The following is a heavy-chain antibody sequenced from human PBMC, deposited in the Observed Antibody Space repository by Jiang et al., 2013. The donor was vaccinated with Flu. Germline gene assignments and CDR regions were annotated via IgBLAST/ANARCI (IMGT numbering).Heavy chain of an antibody. Sequence: GAEVKKPGASVKVSCKASGYTFTSYGISWVRQAPGQGLEWMGWISAYNGNTNYAQKFQGRVTMTTDTSTSTAYMELRSLRSDDTAVYYCARGPYFDSSGYYVAVPDYYYGMDVWGKGTTVTVSS. J-gene: IGHJ6*04. CDR3: ARGPYFDSSGYYVAVPDYYYGMDV. V-gene: IGHV1-18*01. D-gene: IGHD3-22*01. CDR1: GYTFTSYG. CDR2: ISAYNGNT.